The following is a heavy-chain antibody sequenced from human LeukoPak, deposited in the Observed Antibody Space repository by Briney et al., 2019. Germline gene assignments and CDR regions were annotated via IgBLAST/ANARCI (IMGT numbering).Heavy chain of an antibody. D-gene: IGHD1-26*01. V-gene: IGHV4-39*01. J-gene: IGHJ5*01. CDR2: VYNSGGT. CDR1: GGSISSSNSY. CDR3: ARHRVVGTTRGRGFDS. Sequence: SETLSLTCTVPGGSISSSNSYWGWIRQPPGKGLEWIGGVYNSGGTSYNPSLKSRVIISKDTSKDQVSLRLSSVTVADTAVYYSARHRVVGTTRGRGFDSWGQGTLVIVSS.